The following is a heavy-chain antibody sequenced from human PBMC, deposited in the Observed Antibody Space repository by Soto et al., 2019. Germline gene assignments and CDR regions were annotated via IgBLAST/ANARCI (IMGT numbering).Heavy chain of an antibody. Sequence: GGSLRLSCAASGFTFDDYAMHWVRQAPGKGLEWVSGISWNSGSIGYADSVKGRFTISRDNAKNSLYLQMNSLRAEDTALYYCAKDMTSGGIAVAGIFDYWGQGTLVTVSS. CDR2: ISWNSGSI. V-gene: IGHV3-9*01. CDR1: GFTFDDYA. CDR3: AKDMTSGGIAVAGIFDY. D-gene: IGHD6-19*01. J-gene: IGHJ4*02.